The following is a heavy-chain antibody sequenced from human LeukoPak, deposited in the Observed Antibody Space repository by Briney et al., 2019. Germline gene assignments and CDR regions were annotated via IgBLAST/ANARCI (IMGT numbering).Heavy chain of an antibody. CDR1: GFTFSSYG. V-gene: IGHV3-30*18. D-gene: IGHD4-17*01. J-gene: IGHJ4*02. Sequence: PGRSLRLSCAASGFTFSSYGMHWVRQAPGKGLEWVAVISYDGSNKYYADSVKGRFTISRDNSKSTLYLQMNSLRAEDTAVYYCAKGSTTGVYWGQGTLVTVSS. CDR3: AKGSTTGVY. CDR2: ISYDGSNK.